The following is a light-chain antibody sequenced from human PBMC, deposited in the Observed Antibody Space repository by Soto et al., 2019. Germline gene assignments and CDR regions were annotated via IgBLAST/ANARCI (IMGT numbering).Light chain of an antibody. CDR2: EVN. CDR1: SYNY. J-gene: IGLJ3*02. Sequence: QSALTRPPSASGSPGQSVTISCTGTSYNYVSWYQQHPGKAPKLIIYEVNQRPSGVPDRFSGSKSGNTASLTVSGLQAEDEADYYCSSLAGQVVFGGGTKLTVL. CDR3: SSLAGQVV. V-gene: IGLV2-8*01.